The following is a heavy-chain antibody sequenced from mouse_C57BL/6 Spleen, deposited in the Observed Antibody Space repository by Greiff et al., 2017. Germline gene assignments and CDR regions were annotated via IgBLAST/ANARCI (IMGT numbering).Heavy chain of an antibody. CDR1: GFSLSTSGMG. J-gene: IGHJ4*01. CDR3: ARKYGNYFYAMDY. Sequence: VKLMESGPGILQSSQTLSLTCSFSGFSLSTSGMGVSWIRQPSGKGLEWLAHIYWDDDKRYNPSLKSRLTISKDTSRNQVFLKITSVDTADTATYYCARKYGNYFYAMDYWGQGTSVTVSS. D-gene: IGHD2-10*02. V-gene: IGHV8-12*01. CDR2: IYWDDDK.